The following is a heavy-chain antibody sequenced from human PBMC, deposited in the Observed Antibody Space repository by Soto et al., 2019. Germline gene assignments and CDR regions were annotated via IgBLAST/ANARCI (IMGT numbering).Heavy chain of an antibody. J-gene: IGHJ6*02. CDR2: IYYSGST. D-gene: IGHD3-10*02. CDR3: ARAGFTQFGVYYYYGMDV. Sequence: SETLSLTCTVSGGSISSYYWSWIRQPPGKGLEWIGYIYYSGSTNYNPSLKSRVTISVDTSKNQFPLKLSSVTAADTAVYYCARAGFTQFGVYYYYGMDVWGQGTTVTVSS. V-gene: IGHV4-59*01. CDR1: GGSISSYY.